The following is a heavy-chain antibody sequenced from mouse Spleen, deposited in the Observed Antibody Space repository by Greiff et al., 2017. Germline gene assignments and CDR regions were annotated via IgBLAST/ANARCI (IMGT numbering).Heavy chain of an antibody. J-gene: IGHJ1*01. CDR2: IDPSDSYT. Sequence: VQLQQPGAELVMPGASVKLSCKASGYTFTSYWMHWVKQRPGQGLEWIGEIDPSDSYTNYNQKFKGKATLTVDKSSSTAYMQLSSLTSEDSAVYYCGVGTPYWYFDVRGAGTTVTVSS. V-gene: IGHV1-69*01. CDR1: GYTFTSYW. CDR3: GVGTPYWYFDV. D-gene: IGHD2-14*01.